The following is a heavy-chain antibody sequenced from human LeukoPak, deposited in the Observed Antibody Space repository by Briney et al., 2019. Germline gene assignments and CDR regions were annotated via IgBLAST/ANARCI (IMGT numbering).Heavy chain of an antibody. CDR3: ARGYYYDSSGYYDY. D-gene: IGHD3-22*01. V-gene: IGHV4-34*01. CDR2: INHSGST. CDR1: GGSFSGYY. Sequence: SETLSLTCAVYGGSFSGYYWSWIRQPPGKGLEWIGEINHSGSTNYNPSLKSRVTISVDTSKNQFSLKLSSVTAADTAVYYCARGYYYDSSGYYDYWGQGTLVTVSS. J-gene: IGHJ4*02.